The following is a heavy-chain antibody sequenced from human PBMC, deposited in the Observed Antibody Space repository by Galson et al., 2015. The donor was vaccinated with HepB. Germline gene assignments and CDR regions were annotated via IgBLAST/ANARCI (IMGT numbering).Heavy chain of an antibody. CDR1: GYTFTSYG. CDR2: INAGNGNT. CDR3: ARVSSIAAAGRSFDY. D-gene: IGHD6-13*01. Sequence: SVKVSCRASGYTFTSYGISWVRQAPGQRLEWMGWINAGNGNTKYSQKFQGRVTITRDTSASTAYMELSSLRSEDTAVYYCARVSSIAAAGRSFDYWGQGTLVTVSS. J-gene: IGHJ4*02. V-gene: IGHV1-3*01.